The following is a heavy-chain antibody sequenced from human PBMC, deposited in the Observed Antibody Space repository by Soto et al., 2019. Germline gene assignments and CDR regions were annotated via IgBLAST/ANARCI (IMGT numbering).Heavy chain of an antibody. J-gene: IGHJ5*02. CDR1: GGTFSRYA. D-gene: IGHD1-26*01. CDR2: IIPIFGTA. CDR3: ARPIAGPTTTGWLDT. Sequence: VQVSCKASGGTFSRYANSLVRQAPGQGLEWMGGIIPIFGTANYAQKFQGRVTITADESTSTAYMELSRLRFEDTAVYYCARPIAGPTTTGWLDTWAQGTLVTVSS. V-gene: IGHV1-69*13.